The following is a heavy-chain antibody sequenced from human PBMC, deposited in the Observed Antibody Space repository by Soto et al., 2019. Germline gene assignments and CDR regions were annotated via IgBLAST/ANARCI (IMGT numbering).Heavy chain of an antibody. J-gene: IGHJ6*03. CDR1: GFTFISYS. CDR3: ARDIGLHDTFAYYYYYMDV. V-gene: IGHV3-48*01. CDR2: ISSSSSTI. D-gene: IGHD3-9*01. Sequence: GGSLRLSCAASGFTFISYSMNCVLQAPGKGLEWVSYISSSSSTIYYADSVKGRFTISRDNAKNSLYLQMNSLRAEDTAVYYCARDIGLHDTFAYYYYYMDVWGKGTTVTVSS.